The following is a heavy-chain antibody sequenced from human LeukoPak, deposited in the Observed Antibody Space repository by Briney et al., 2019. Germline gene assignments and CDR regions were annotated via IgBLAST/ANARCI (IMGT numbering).Heavy chain of an antibody. D-gene: IGHD3-22*01. J-gene: IGHJ4*02. CDR2: IYYSGST. CDR3: ARGEYYYDSSGYLDY. CDR1: RDSISSGDYY. Sequence: SETLSLTCTVSRDSISSGDYYWSWICQHPGKGLEWIGYIYYSGSTYCNPSLKSRVTISVDTSKNQFSLKLSSVTAADTAVYYCARGEYYYDSSGYLDYWGQGTLVTVSS. V-gene: IGHV4-31*03.